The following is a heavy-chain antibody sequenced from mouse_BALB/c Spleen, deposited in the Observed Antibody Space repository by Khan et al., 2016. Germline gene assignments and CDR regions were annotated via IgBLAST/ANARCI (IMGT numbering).Heavy chain of an antibody. Sequence: EVQLQESGPGLVKPSQSLSLTCTVTGYSITSDYAWNWIRQFPGNKLEWMGYISYSGSTSYNPSLKSRIPITRDTSKNQLFLRLNSVTTEDTATYCCTGDQGWFAYWGQGTLVTVSA. D-gene: IGHD3-3*01. V-gene: IGHV3-2*02. CDR3: TGDQGWFAY. CDR2: ISYSGST. J-gene: IGHJ3*01. CDR1: GYSITSDYA.